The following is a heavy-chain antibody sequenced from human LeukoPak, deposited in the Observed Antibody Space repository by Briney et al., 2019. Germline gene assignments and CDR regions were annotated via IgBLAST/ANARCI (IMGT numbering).Heavy chain of an antibody. D-gene: IGHD3-3*01. CDR2: ISGSGGST. CDR1: GFTFSSYA. V-gene: IGHV3-23*01. CDR3: AVDRRTHYDFWSGYRFDY. Sequence: GGSLRLSCAASGFTFSSYAMSWVRQAPGKGLEWVSAISGSGGSTYYADSVKGRFTISRDNSKNTLYLQMNSLRAEDTAVYYCAVDRRTHYDFWSGYRFDYWGQGTLVTVSS. J-gene: IGHJ4*02.